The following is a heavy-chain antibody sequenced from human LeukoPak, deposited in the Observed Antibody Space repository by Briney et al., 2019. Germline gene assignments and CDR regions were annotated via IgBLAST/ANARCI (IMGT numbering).Heavy chain of an antibody. CDR1: GFTFSSYW. J-gene: IGHJ4*02. D-gene: IGHD6-19*01. Sequence: PGGSLRLSCGASGFTFSSYWMHWVRQAPGKGLVWVSRINNDGSTTAYADSVKGRFTISRDNAKNTLFLQMNSLRAEDTAVYYCTRDSYSSGWGWGQGTLVTVSS. V-gene: IGHV3-74*01. CDR3: TRDSYSSGWG. CDR2: INNDGSTT.